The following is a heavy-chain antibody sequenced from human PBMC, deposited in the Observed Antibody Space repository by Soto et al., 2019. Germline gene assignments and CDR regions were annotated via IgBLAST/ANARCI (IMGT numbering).Heavy chain of an antibody. J-gene: IGHJ3*02. CDR2: IYYSGST. CDR1: DGKSGGYD. D-gene: IGHD2-2*01. CDR3: ARQLRYCSSTSCSDAFDI. Sequence: SETMSVTRSVADGKSGGYDWSWIRKKPGKGLEWIGYIYYSGSTNYNPSLKSRVTISVDTSKNQFSLKLSSVTAADTAVYYCARQLRYCSSTSCSDAFDIWGQGTMVTVSS. V-gene: IGHV4-59*08.